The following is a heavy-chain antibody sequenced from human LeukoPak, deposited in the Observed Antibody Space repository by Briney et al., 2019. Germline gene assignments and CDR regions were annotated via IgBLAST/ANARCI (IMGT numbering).Heavy chain of an antibody. V-gene: IGHV3-21*06. D-gene: IGHD6-19*01. CDR1: GFTLSHYN. J-gene: IGHJ4*02. CDR3: ARDRSSDWHFDY. CDR2: ISSTSSYI. Sequence: PGGSLRLSCAASGFTLSHYNMNWVRQTPGKGLEWVSSISSTSSYIYYADSAKGRFTISRDNAKNSLYLQMHSLGAEDTAVYYCARDRSSDWHFDYWGQGTPVTVSS.